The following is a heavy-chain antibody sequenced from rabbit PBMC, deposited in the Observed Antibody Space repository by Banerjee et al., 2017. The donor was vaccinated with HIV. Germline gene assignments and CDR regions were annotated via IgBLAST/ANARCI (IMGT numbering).Heavy chain of an antibody. CDR2: SNTDNGNR. Sequence: QEQLEESGGDLVKPEGSLTLTCTASGLSFSSSYWICWVRQAPGKGLEWIACSNTDNGNRYDASWAKCLFPISCHNAQNTLYLQLNSLTAADTATYFCARDLAAVIGWNFGLWGPGTLFTVS. CDR1: GLSFSSSYW. CDR3: ARDLAAVIGWNFGL. V-gene: IGHV1S45*01. D-gene: IGHD1-1*01. J-gene: IGHJ6*01.